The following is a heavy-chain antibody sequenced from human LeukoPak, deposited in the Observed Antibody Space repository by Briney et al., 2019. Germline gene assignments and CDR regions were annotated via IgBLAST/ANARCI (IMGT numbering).Heavy chain of an antibody. V-gene: IGHV3-30*01. Sequence: GRSLRLSCAASGFTSSSYAMHWVRQAPGKGLEWVAVISYDGSNKYYADSVKGRFTISRDNSKNTLYLQMNSLRAEDTAVYYCARVSSSTSTPIDYWGQGTLVTVSS. CDR3: ARVSSSTSTPIDY. J-gene: IGHJ4*02. D-gene: IGHD5/OR15-5a*01. CDR1: GFTSSSYA. CDR2: ISYDGSNK.